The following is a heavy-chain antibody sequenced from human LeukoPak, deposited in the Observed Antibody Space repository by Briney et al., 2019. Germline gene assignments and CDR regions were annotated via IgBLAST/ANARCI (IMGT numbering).Heavy chain of an antibody. CDR3: VRTSGWYSSWFDP. J-gene: IGHJ5*02. CDR2: IYPGDSDT. CDR1: GYTFTRYW. V-gene: IGHV5-51*01. Sequence: GASLKISCKASGYTFTRYWIGWVGQMPGKGLEWMAIIYPGDSDTRYSPSFQGQVNISVDKSLTTAYMQWSSLKASDTAIYYCVRTSGWYSSWFDPWGQGTLVTVSS. D-gene: IGHD6-19*01.